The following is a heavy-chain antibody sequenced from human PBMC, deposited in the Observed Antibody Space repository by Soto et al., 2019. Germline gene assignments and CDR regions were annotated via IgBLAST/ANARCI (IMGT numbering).Heavy chain of an antibody. CDR2: INHSGST. CDR1: GGSFSGYY. CDR3: ARDREPFPHYYGSGSLLDY. Sequence: PSETLSLTCAVYGGSFSGYYWSWIRQPPGKGLEWIGEINHSGSTNYNPSLKSRVTISVDTSKNQFSLKLSSVTAADTAVYYCARDREPFPHYYGSGSLLDYWGQGTLVTVSS. D-gene: IGHD3-10*01. V-gene: IGHV4-34*01. J-gene: IGHJ4*02.